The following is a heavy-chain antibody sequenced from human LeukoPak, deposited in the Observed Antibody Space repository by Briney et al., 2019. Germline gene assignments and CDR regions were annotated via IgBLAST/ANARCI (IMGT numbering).Heavy chain of an antibody. D-gene: IGHD3-9*01. V-gene: IGHV1-2*02. CDR2: INPNSGGT. CDR1: GYTFTGYY. CDR3: ASDRYYDILTGYSELYGMDV. Sequence: ASVKVSCKASGYTFTGYYMHWVRQAPGQGLEWMGWINPNSGGTNYAQKFQGRVTMTRDTSISTAYMELSRLRSDDTAVYYCASDRYYDILTGYSELYGMDVWGQGTTVTVSS. J-gene: IGHJ6*02.